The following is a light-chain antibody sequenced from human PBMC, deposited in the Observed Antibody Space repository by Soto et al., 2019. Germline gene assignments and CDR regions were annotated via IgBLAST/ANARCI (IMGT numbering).Light chain of an antibody. CDR2: GVS. Sequence: EIVLAQSPGTLSLSPGERATLSCRASQRVSNTYLAWYQQKPGQAPRLLIYGVSSRATGIPDRFSGSGSGTDFTLTISRLEPEDFAVYYCQQRSNWPLTFGGGTKVDIK. J-gene: IGKJ4*01. CDR1: QRVSNTY. CDR3: QQRSNWPLT. V-gene: IGKV3D-20*02.